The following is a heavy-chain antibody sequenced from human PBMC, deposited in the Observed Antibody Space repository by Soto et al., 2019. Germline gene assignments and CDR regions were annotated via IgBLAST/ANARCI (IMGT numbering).Heavy chain of an antibody. J-gene: IGHJ4*02. CDR2: ISAYNGNT. V-gene: IGHV1-18*01. CDR1: GYTFTSYA. Sequence: QVQLVQAGAEVKKPGASVKVSCKASGYTFTSYAIRWVRQAPGQGREWMGWISAYNGNTNYAQKLQGRVTMTTATSTSTAYMELGSPRADDTAVQCCASDSPPFAFWGQGSLVTVSS. CDR3: ASDSPPFAF.